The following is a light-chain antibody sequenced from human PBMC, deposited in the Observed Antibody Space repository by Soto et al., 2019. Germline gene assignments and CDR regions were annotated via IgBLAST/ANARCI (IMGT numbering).Light chain of an antibody. Sequence: DIQMTQSPSSLSASVGDRVTVTCRPSQNITKLLNWYQEKPGRAPKVLIYVTSNLQNGVPSRFSGSGSGTEFTLTISSLQAEDFATYYCQQSYTAPGTFGQGTRVEVK. CDR3: QQSYTAPGT. CDR2: VTS. V-gene: IGKV1-39*01. CDR1: QNITKL. J-gene: IGKJ1*01.